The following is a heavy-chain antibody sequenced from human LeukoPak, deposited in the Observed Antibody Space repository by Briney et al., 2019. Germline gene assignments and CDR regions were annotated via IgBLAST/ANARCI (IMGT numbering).Heavy chain of an antibody. CDR1: GFTFTSFG. CDR2: LSGSGGST. V-gene: IGHV3-23*01. D-gene: IGHD2-2*01. J-gene: IGHJ4*02. Sequence: GGSLRLSCAASGFTFTSFGMSWVRQAPGKGLEWVSTLSGSGGSTYYADSVKGRFTISRDNSKNTLYLQMNSLRAEDTAVYFCARVNKDIVVVPGAMRDTYYFDYWGQGTLVTVSS. CDR3: ARVNKDIVVVPGAMRDTYYFDY.